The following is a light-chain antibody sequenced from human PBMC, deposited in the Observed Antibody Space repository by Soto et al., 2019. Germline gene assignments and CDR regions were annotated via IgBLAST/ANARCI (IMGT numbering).Light chain of an antibody. CDR1: SSDVGNYNY. CDR3: SSYTTSSTYV. CDR2: DVS. V-gene: IGLV2-14*01. J-gene: IGLJ1*01. Sequence: LTQTASLSGSPGQSIDISCTGTSSDVGNYNYVSWYQQRPVKAPKLMIYDVSNRPSGVSNRFSGSKFCNTASLTISGLQAEDEADYYCSSYTTSSTYVFRTGTKVTVL.